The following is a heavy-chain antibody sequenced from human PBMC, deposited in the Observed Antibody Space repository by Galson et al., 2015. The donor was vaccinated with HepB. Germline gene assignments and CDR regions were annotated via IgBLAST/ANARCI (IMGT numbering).Heavy chain of an antibody. CDR1: GYNFNNYG. Sequence: SVKVSCKASGYNFNNYGLSWIRQAPGPGLEWMGWFSGYDGSTNYAQKFQGRVTMTADASTGTAYLELRDRRYDDTAVYYCARDSRLELRLNNYFSYGMDVWGQGIAVTVSS. D-gene: IGHD1-1*01. CDR2: FSGYDGST. J-gene: IGHJ6*02. V-gene: IGHV1-18*01. CDR3: ARDSRLELRLNNYFSYGMDV.